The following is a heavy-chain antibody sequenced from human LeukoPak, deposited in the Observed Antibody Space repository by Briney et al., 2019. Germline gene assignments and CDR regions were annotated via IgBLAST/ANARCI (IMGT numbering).Heavy chain of an antibody. Sequence: PGRSLRLSCAASGFTFSSYAMHWVRQAPGKGLEWVAVISYDGSNKYYADSVKGRFTISRDNAKNSLYLQMNSLRAEDTAVYYCASYMGIAAAGREFDYWGQGTLVTVSS. CDR1: GFTFSSYA. J-gene: IGHJ4*02. V-gene: IGHV3-30-3*01. CDR3: ASYMGIAAAGREFDY. CDR2: ISYDGSNK. D-gene: IGHD6-13*01.